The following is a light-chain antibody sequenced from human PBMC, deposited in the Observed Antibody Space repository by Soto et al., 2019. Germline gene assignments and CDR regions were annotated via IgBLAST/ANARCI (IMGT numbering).Light chain of an antibody. CDR2: GAS. CDR1: QNVSSNL. CDR3: QKYGNFWT. J-gene: IGKJ1*01. Sequence: TVLTQSPGTLYFSRVERSTLSFRASQNVSSNLLVWYQQHPGQAPRLLIYGASSRATGIPDRFSGSGSGTDFSLTIRRLEPDDFAVYYCQKYGNFWTFGQGTKVDIK. V-gene: IGKV3-20*01.